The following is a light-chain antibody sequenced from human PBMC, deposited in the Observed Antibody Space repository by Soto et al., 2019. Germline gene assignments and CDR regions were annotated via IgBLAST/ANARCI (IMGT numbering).Light chain of an antibody. CDR1: QGISNY. Sequence: DIQMTQSPSSLSASVGDRVTITCLASQGISNYLAWYQQKPGKVPKLLIYAASTLQSGVPSRFSGSGSGTDFTLTISSLQPEDVATYYCQKYNSAQWTFGQGTKVEIK. V-gene: IGKV1-27*01. J-gene: IGKJ1*01. CDR2: AAS. CDR3: QKYNSAQWT.